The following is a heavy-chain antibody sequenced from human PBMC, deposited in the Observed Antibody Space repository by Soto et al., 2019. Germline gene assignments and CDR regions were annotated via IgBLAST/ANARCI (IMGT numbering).Heavy chain of an antibody. Sequence: GVSLRLSCAASRFTFSSYAMCWVRQAPGKGLEWVSSISVSGGSTYYADSVKGRFTISRDNSKNTLYLQMNSLRAEDTAVYYCEKDGYSITRKKPREYWGQGTLDTVSS. D-gene: IGHD2-2*01. J-gene: IGHJ4*02. CDR2: ISVSGGST. CDR3: EKDGYSITRKKPREY. CDR1: RFTFSSYA. V-gene: IGHV3-23*01.